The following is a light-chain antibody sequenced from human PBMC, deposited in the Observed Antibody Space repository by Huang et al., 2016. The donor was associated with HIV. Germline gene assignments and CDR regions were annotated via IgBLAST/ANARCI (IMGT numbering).Light chain of an antibody. CDR3: QQYNSYPWT. J-gene: IGKJ1*01. Sequence: DIQMTQSPSSLSASVGDRLTITWRASQSINICLAWDQQKPGKAPKPLIYAASTSKSGVPSRFSGSGSGTYFTLTINSLQPDDFATYYCQQYNSYPWTFGQGTKVEIK. CDR1: QSINIC. CDR2: AAS. V-gene: IGKV1-5*03.